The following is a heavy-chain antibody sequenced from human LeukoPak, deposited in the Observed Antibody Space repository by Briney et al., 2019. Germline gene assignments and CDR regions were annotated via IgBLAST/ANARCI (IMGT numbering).Heavy chain of an antibody. CDR2: ISGPGTTI. J-gene: IGHJ6*03. D-gene: IGHD3-9*01. Sequence: GGSLRLSCAASGFTFSDYYMTWFRQAPGKGLEWVSYISGPGTTISYADSVQGRFTISRDNAKNSLYLQMNSLRAEDTAVYYCARMRRYYDILTGYYHMDVWGKGTTVTVSS. CDR3: ARMRRYYDILTGYYHMDV. V-gene: IGHV3-11*04. CDR1: GFTFSDYY.